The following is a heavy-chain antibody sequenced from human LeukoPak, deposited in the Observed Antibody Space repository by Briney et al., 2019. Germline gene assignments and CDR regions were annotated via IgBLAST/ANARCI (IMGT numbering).Heavy chain of an antibody. Sequence: ASVKVSCKASGYTFTSYGISWVRQAPGQGLDWMGWISAYNGNTNSAQKLQGRVTMTTDTSTSTAYMELRSLRSDDTAVYYCARGVARAGVLWCGELLSLKGYWFDPWGQGTLVTVSS. D-gene: IGHD3-10*01. CDR1: GYTFTSYG. J-gene: IGHJ5*02. V-gene: IGHV1-18*01. CDR2: ISAYNGNT. CDR3: ARGVARAGVLWCGELLSLKGYWFDP.